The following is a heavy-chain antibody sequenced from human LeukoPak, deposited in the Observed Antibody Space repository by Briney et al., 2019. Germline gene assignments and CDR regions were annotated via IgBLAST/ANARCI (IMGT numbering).Heavy chain of an antibody. D-gene: IGHD6-19*01. J-gene: IGHJ4*02. CDR2: ISGSGGST. Sequence: GGSLRLSCAASGFTFSSYAMSWVRQAPGKGLEWVSAISGSGGSTYYADSVEGRFTISRDNSKNTLYLQMNSLRAEDTAVYYCAKAIAVAGTSLDYWGQGTLVTVSS. CDR1: GFTFSSYA. CDR3: AKAIAVAGTSLDY. V-gene: IGHV3-23*01.